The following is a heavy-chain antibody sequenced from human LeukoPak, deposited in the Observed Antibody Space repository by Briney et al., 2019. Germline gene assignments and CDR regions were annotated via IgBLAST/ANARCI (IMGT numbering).Heavy chain of an antibody. D-gene: IGHD3-10*01. J-gene: IGHJ4*02. Sequence: GGSLRLSCAATGFNFSNYAMSWVRQAPGKGLEWVAFIRYDGSNKYYADSVKGRFTISRDNAKNSLYLQMNSLRAEDTAVYYCARVRGGFGEFYGHYWGQGTLVTVSS. V-gene: IGHV3-30*02. CDR3: ARVRGGFGEFYGHY. CDR1: GFNFSNYA. CDR2: IRYDGSNK.